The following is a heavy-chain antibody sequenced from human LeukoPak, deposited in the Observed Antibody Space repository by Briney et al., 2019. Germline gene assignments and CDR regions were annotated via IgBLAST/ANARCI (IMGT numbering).Heavy chain of an antibody. V-gene: IGHV1-8*01. J-gene: IGHJ4*02. CDR2: MNPNSGNT. Sequence: ASVRVSCKASGYTFTSYDINCVRHATGQGLEWMGWMNPNSGNTGYAQKFQGRVTMTRNTSISTAYMELSSLRSEDTAVYYCARAPIGSRLQTNWGQGTLVTVSS. D-gene: IGHD2-15*01. CDR1: GYTFTSYD. CDR3: ARAPIGSRLQTN.